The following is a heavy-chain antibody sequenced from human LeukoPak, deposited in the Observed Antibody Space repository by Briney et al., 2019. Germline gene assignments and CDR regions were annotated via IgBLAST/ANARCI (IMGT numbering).Heavy chain of an antibody. CDR2: INHSGST. Sequence: SETLSFTCAVYGGSFSGYYWSGIRQPPGKGLEWIGEINHSGSTNYNPSLKSRVTISVDTSKNQFSLKLSSVTAADTAVYYCARGSSGVRGVYSPRPLGYWGQGTLVTVSS. J-gene: IGHJ4*02. D-gene: IGHD3-10*01. CDR3: ARGSSGVRGVYSPRPLGY. CDR1: GGSFSGYY. V-gene: IGHV4-34*01.